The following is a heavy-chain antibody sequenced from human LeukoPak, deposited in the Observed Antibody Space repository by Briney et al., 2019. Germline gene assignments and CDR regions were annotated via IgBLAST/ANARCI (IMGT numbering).Heavy chain of an antibody. D-gene: IGHD2-2*01. J-gene: IGHJ4*02. CDR1: GFTFSSYG. CDR3: AGGYCSSTSCKFLDH. Sequence: GGSLRLSCAVSGFTFSSYGMHWVRQAPGKGLEWVAVIWYDGSKKYYADSVKGRFTISRDNSKNTLYVQMNSLRAEDTAVYYCAGGYCSSTSCKFLDHWGQGTLVTVAS. V-gene: IGHV3-30*02. CDR2: IWYDGSKK.